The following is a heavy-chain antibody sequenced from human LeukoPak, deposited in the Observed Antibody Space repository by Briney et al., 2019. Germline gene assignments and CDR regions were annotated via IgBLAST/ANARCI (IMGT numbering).Heavy chain of an antibody. J-gene: IGHJ4*02. CDR3: ARHGTSIAARPTPRFDY. Sequence: GESLKISCKGSGYSFTSYWIGWVRQMLGKGLEWMGIIYPGDSDTRYSPSFQGQVTISADKSISTAYLQWSSLKASDTAMYYRARHGTSIAARPTPRFDYWGQGTLVTVSS. V-gene: IGHV5-51*01. D-gene: IGHD6-6*01. CDR1: GYSFTSYW. CDR2: IYPGDSDT.